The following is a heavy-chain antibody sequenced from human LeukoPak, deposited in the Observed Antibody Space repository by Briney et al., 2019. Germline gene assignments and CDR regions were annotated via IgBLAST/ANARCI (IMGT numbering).Heavy chain of an antibody. V-gene: IGHV3-23*01. CDR1: GFTFSSFA. Sequence: PGGSLRLSCAASGFTFSSFAMTWVRQAPGKGLEWVSGFDGNGPNTYYADSVKGRWTISRDNSRNTLYLEVNSLRPEDTAIYYCAKPRTTGLGWAQFDYWGQGPLVTVSS. CDR3: AKPRTTGLGWAQFDY. J-gene: IGHJ4*02. CDR2: FDGNGPNT. D-gene: IGHD2-8*02.